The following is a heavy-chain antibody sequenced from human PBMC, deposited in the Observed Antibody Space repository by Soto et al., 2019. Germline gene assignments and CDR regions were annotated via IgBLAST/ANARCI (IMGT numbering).Heavy chain of an antibody. J-gene: IGHJ6*03. CDR2: MNPNSGNT. Sequence: GASVKVSCKASGYTFTSYDINWVRQATGQGLEWMGWMNPNSGNTGYAQKFQGRVTMTRNTSISTAYMELSSLRSEDTAVYYCARVEMVRGIDDYYYYYMDVWGKGTTVTVSS. V-gene: IGHV1-8*01. D-gene: IGHD3-10*01. CDR3: ARVEMVRGIDDYYYYYMDV. CDR1: GYTFTSYD.